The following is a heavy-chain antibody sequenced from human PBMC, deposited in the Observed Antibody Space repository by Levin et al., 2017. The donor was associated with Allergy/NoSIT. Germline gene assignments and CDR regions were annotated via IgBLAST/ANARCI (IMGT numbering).Heavy chain of an antibody. CDR3: ARGGPPNYDYNWGSYRDGYFDY. Sequence: GESLKISCTGSGFTFGDYAMSWVRQAPGKGLEWVGFIRNKAHGGTTEYAASVKGRLTIPRDDSKSIADLQMNSLKTEDTAVYFCARGGPPNYDYNWGSYRDGYFDYWGQGTLVTVSS. D-gene: IGHD3-16*02. J-gene: IGHJ4*02. V-gene: IGHV3-49*04. CDR2: IRNKAHGGTT. CDR1: GFTFGDYA.